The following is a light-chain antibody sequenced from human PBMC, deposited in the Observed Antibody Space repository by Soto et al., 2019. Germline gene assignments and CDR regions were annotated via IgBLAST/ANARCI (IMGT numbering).Light chain of an antibody. V-gene: IGLV1-44*01. J-gene: IGLJ3*02. CDR2: SNN. CDR1: SSNIGGNT. CDR3: AAWDDSLNAWV. Sequence: QLVLTQPPSASGTPGQRVTISCSGSSSNIGGNTVNWYQQLPGTAPKLLIYSNNQRPSGVPDRLSGSKSGTSASLAISGLQSEDEADYYCAAWDDSLNAWVFGGGTKLTVL.